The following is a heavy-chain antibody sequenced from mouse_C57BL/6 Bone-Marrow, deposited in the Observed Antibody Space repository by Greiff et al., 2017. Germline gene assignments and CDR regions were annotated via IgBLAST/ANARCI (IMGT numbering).Heavy chain of an antibody. J-gene: IGHJ4*01. CDR2: IWRGGST. Sequence: VQLQQSGPGLVQPSQSLSITCTVSGFSLTSYGVHWVRQSPGKGLEWLGVIWRGGSTDYNAAFMSRLSITKDNSKSQVFFKMNSLQADYTAIYYCAKIPSLTAVVPYALDYWGQGTSVTVSS. CDR3: AKIPSLTAVVPYALDY. D-gene: IGHD1-1*01. V-gene: IGHV2-5*01. CDR1: GFSLTSYG.